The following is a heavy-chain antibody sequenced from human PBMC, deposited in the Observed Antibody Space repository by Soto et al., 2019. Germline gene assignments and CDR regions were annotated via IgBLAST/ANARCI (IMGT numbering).Heavy chain of an antibody. CDR2: INPNSGGT. CDR3: ARDPRSSRAFYYYYYGKDV. V-gene: IGHV1-2*02. Sequence: ASVKVSCKASGYTFTGYYMHWVRQAPGQGLEWMGWINPNSGGTNYAQKFQGRVTMTRDTSISTAYMELSRLRSDDTAVYYCARDPRSSRAFYYYYYGKDVWGQGTTVTVSS. D-gene: IGHD6-6*01. J-gene: IGHJ6*02. CDR1: GYTFTGYY.